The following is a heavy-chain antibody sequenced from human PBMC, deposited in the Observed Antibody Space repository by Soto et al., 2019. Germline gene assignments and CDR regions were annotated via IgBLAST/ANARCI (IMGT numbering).Heavy chain of an antibody. D-gene: IGHD2-15*01. CDR2: IYYSGST. CDR1: GGSISSGGYY. V-gene: IGHV4-31*03. J-gene: IGHJ4*02. Sequence: SETLSLTCTVSGGSISSGGYYWSWIRQHPGKGLEWIGYIYYSGSTYYNPSLKSRVTISVDTSKNQFSLKLSSVTAADTAVYYCARHPPGYCSGGSCYGGPYYFDYWGQGTLVTVSS. CDR3: ARHPPGYCSGGSCYGGPYYFDY.